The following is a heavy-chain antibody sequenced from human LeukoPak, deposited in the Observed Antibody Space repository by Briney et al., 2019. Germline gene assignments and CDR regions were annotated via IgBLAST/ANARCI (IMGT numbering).Heavy chain of an antibody. CDR3: AKGDYDFWTPPDP. V-gene: IGHV3-30*02. D-gene: IGHD3-3*01. Sequence: GGSLRLSCAASGFTFSSYGMHWVRQAPGKGLEWVAVIWYDGSNKYYADSVKGRFTISRDNSKNTLYLQMNSLRAEDTAVYYCAKGDYDFWTPPDPWGQGTLVTVSS. J-gene: IGHJ5*02. CDR1: GFTFSSYG. CDR2: IWYDGSNK.